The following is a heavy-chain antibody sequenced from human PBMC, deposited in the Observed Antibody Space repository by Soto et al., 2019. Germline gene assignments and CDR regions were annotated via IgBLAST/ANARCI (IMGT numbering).Heavy chain of an antibody. CDR1: GIPVSGNY. CDR3: ARARDQSEGSH. V-gene: IGHV3-66*01. J-gene: IGHJ4*02. CDR2: IYSGGTT. Sequence: EVQLVESGGGLVQPGGSLRLSCAVSGIPVSGNYMSWVRQAPGKGLEWVSLIYSGGTTYYADSVKGRFTISRDNSKNTLYLQMNSLTTDDTAVYYCARARDQSEGSHWVQGTLVTVSS.